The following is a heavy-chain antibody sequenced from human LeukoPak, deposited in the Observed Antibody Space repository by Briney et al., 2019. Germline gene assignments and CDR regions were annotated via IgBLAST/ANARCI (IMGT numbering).Heavy chain of an antibody. CDR3: SRVHGYAVAT. D-gene: IGHD5-12*01. CDR1: GLTFSKYW. V-gene: IGHV3-7*01. J-gene: IGHJ5*02. Sequence: GGSLRLSCAASGLTFSKYWMGWVRQAPGKGLDCVGNIRQDGSELYDVDSVKRRFTISRDNAKNSLYLQKNRVKAEDTAVYCVSRVHGYAVATWGQGTLVTVSS. CDR2: IRQDGSEL.